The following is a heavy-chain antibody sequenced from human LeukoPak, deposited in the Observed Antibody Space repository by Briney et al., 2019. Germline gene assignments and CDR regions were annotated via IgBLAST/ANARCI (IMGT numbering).Heavy chain of an antibody. CDR1: GFTFSSYW. D-gene: IGHD5-18*01. CDR3: ARGGSDTAMAHDY. Sequence: PGRSLRLSCAASGFTFSSYWMHWVRQAPGKGLMWVSRINRDGSRTDYADSVKGRFTISRDDAKNTLYLQVNSLRAEDTAVYFCARGGSDTAMAHDYWGQGTLVTVSS. CDR2: INRDGSRT. J-gene: IGHJ4*02. V-gene: IGHV3-74*01.